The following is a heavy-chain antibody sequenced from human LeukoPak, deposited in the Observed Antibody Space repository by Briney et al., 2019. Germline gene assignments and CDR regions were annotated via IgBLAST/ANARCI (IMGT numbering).Heavy chain of an antibody. CDR3: ARGNVDTAMVPTYYYYGMDV. CDR2: MNPNSGNT. J-gene: IGHJ6*02. CDR1: GYTFTSYD. V-gene: IGHV1-8*01. D-gene: IGHD5-18*01. Sequence: ASVKVSCKASGYTFTSYDINWVRQATGHGLEWMGWMNPNSGNTGYAQKFQGRVTMTRNTSRSTAYMEVSSLRSEDTAVYYCARGNVDTAMVPTYYYYGMDVWGQGTTVTVSS.